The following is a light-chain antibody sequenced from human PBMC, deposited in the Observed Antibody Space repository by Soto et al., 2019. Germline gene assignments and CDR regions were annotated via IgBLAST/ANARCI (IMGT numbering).Light chain of an antibody. V-gene: IGKV1-39*01. CDR3: QQSLSTPLT. CDR2: AAS. J-gene: IGKJ1*01. Sequence: DIQMTQSPSSLSASVGDRVTITCRASQSISGYLNWYQQKPGKATRLLIYAASSLQSGVPSRFSGGGSGTDFSLTISSLQPEDFATYYCQQSLSTPLTFGQGTQVEIK. CDR1: QSISGY.